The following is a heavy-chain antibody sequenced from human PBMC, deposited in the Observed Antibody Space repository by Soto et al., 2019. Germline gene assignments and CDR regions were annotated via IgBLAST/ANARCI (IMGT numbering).Heavy chain of an antibody. Sequence: PSETLSLTCTVSGGSVSSGSYYWSWIRQPPGEGLEWIGYIYYSGSTNYNPSLKSRVTISVDTSKNQFSLKLSSVTAADTAVYYCARADSGYYFDYWGQGTLVTVSS. CDR2: IYYSGST. V-gene: IGHV4-61*01. J-gene: IGHJ4*02. CDR1: GGSVSSGSYY. CDR3: ARADSGYYFDY. D-gene: IGHD2-21*02.